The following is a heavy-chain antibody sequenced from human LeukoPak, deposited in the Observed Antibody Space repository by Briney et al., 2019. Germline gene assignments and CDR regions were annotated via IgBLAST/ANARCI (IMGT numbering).Heavy chain of an antibody. CDR3: AREDWGSNAFDI. V-gene: IGHV3-48*04. J-gene: IGHJ3*02. Sequence: GRSLRLSCAASGFTLNTYGMNWVRQAPGKGLEWISYVTSSSGITYYADSVKGRFTISRDNAKNSLYLQMNGLRIEDTAVYYCAREDWGSNAFDIWGQGTMVTVSS. D-gene: IGHD7-27*01. CDR1: GFTLNTYG. CDR2: VTSSSGIT.